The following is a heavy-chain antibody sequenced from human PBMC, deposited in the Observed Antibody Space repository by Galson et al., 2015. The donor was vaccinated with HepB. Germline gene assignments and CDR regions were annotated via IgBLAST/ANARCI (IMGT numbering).Heavy chain of an antibody. D-gene: IGHD3-10*01. CDR1: GASLSDYF. J-gene: IGHJ4*02. V-gene: IGHV4-34*01. CDR3: ARWGYGSRTYYVEGSFDY. Sequence: QVQLQESGAGLVKPSETLSLTCAVSGASLSDYFWGWIRQPPGKGLEWIGEINHSESTTYTPSLKRRVTISVDTSKNQFSQKLCSVTAADTAVYYCARWGYGSRTYYVEGSFDYWGQGTLVTVSS. CDR2: INHSEST.